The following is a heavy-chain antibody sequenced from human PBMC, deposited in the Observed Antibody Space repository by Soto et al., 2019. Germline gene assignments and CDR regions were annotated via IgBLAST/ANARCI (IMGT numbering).Heavy chain of an antibody. J-gene: IGHJ5*02. V-gene: IGHV1-18*01. CDR3: ARVVSTLDQNWNDRRRWFDP. D-gene: IGHD1-1*01. CDR2: ISGYNGYI. Sequence: ASVKVSCKASGYKFTSYDITWVRQAPGQGLEWMGWISGYNGYINYAQKLQGRVTMTTDTSTTTAYMELRSLRSDDTAVYYCARVVSTLDQNWNDRRRWFDPSGQGTLVTVSS. CDR1: GYKFTSYD.